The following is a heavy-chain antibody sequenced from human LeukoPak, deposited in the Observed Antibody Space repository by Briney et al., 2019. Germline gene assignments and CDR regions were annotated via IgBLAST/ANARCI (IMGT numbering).Heavy chain of an antibody. J-gene: IGHJ4*02. CDR2: ISYSSSTI. V-gene: IGHV3-48*01. Sequence: GGSLRLSCAASGFTFSSYSMNWVRQAPGKGLEWVSYISYSSSTIYYADSVKGRFTISRDNAKNSLYLLMNSLRAEDTAVYYCARDFSGSYRFDYWGQGTLVTVSS. CDR3: ARDFSGSYRFDY. D-gene: IGHD1-26*01. CDR1: GFTFSSYS.